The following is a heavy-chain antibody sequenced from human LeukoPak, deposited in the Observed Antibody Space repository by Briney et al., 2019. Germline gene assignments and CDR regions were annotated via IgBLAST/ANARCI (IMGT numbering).Heavy chain of an antibody. CDR1: EFTFSDHY. Sequence: GGSLRLSCAASEFTFSDHYMTWIRQSPGKGLQWISYISPSAYSTYYADSVRGRFSISRDNTKNSLYLQMNSLRVEDTAIYYCARGKRRFDIWGQGALVTVSS. V-gene: IGHV3-11*01. J-gene: IGHJ4*02. CDR2: ISPSAYST. CDR3: ARGKRRFDI.